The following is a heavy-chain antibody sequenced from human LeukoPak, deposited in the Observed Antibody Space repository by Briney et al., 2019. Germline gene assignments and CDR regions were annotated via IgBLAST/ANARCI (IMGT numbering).Heavy chain of an antibody. J-gene: IGHJ4*02. CDR2: IYSGGST. D-gene: IGHD6-13*01. V-gene: IGHV3-53*01. Sequence: PGGSLRLSCAASGFTVSSNYMSWARQAPGKGLEWVSIIYSGGSTYFADSVKGRFTISRDNSKNTLYLQMNSLRAEDTALYYCARVPVASWIQLDSWGQGTLVTVSS. CDR3: ARVPVASWIQLDS. CDR1: GFTVSSNY.